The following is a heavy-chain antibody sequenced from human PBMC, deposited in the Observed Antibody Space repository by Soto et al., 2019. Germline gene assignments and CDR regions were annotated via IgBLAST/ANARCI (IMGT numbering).Heavy chain of an antibody. J-gene: IGHJ4*02. Sequence: EVQLVESGGGLVQPGGSLRLSCAASGFTFSAHYMDWVRQAPGKGLEWVGRIKNKANSYTTEYAASVEGRFTSSREDSQNSLYLQMNSLKTEDTAVYYCARLSLVGPSGGRYFDYWGQGSQVAVSS. V-gene: IGHV3-72*01. CDR1: GFTFSAHY. CDR3: ARLSLVGPSGGRYFDY. CDR2: IKNKANSYTT. D-gene: IGHD1-26*01.